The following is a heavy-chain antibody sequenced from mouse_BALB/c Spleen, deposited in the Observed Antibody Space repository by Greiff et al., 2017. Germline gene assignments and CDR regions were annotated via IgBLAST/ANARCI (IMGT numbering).Heavy chain of an antibody. Sequence: EVQLQQSGAELVKPGASVKLSCTASGFNIKDSYMHWVKQRPEQGLEWIGRIDPANGNTKYDPKFQGKATITADTSSNTAYLQLSSLTSEDTAVYDCARYTVVAKWYFDVWGAGTTVTVSS. CDR2: IDPANGNT. V-gene: IGHV14-3*02. J-gene: IGHJ1*01. CDR3: ARYTVVAKWYFDV. D-gene: IGHD1-1*01. CDR1: GFNIKDSY.